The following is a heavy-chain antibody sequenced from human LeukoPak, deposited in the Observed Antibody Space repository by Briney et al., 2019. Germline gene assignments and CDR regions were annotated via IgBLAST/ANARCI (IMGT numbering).Heavy chain of an antibody. CDR1: GFTVSSNY. V-gene: IGHV3-66*01. CDR2: IYSGGST. D-gene: IGHD3-3*01. Sequence: GGSLRLSCAASGFTVSSNYMSWVRQAPGKGLEWVSVIYSGGSTYYADSVKGRFTISRDNSKNTLYLQMNSLRAEDTAVYYCARDFTIFGVAVFFDYWGQGTLVTVSS. CDR3: ARDFTIFGVAVFFDY. J-gene: IGHJ4*02.